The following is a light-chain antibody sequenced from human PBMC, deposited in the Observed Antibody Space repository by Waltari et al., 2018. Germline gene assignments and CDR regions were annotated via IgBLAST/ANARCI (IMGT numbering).Light chain of an antibody. CDR3: HSRDASGVGGT. J-gene: IGLJ2*01. Sequence: TQDPAVSVALGQTVRITCQGDSLRSYYASWYQQRPGQAPILGMYDNNNRPSGVPDRFSGSNSDNTASLTITGAQAEDEGHYYCHSRDASGVGGTFGGGTKLTVL. V-gene: IGLV3-19*01. CDR2: DNN. CDR1: SLRSYY.